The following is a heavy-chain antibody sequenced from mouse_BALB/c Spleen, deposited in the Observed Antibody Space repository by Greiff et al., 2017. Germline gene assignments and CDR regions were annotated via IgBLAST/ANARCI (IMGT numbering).Heavy chain of an antibody. CDR3: ASPDRVYDYDVPFAY. CDR2: ISSGGSYT. CDR1: GFTFSSYG. D-gene: IGHD2-4*01. Sequence: DVKLVESGGDLVKPGGSLKLSCAASGFTFSSYGMSWVRQTPDKRLEWVATISSGGSYTYYPDSVKGRFTISRDNAKNTLYLQMSSLKSEDTAMYYCASPDRVYDYDVPFAYWGQGTLVTVSA. J-gene: IGHJ3*01. V-gene: IGHV5-6*02.